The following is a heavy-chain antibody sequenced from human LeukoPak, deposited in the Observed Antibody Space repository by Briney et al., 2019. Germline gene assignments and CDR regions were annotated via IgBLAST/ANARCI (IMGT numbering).Heavy chain of an antibody. CDR1: GFTFSSYS. V-gene: IGHV3-21*01. CDR2: ISSSSSYI. Sequence: PGGSLRLSCAASGFTFSSYSMNWVRQAPGKGLEWVSSISSSSSYIYYADSVKGRFTISRDNAKNSLYLQMNSLRAEDTAVYYCARGLEGSGSYDRFDPWGQGTLVTVSS. J-gene: IGHJ5*02. CDR3: ARGLEGSGSYDRFDP. D-gene: IGHD3-10*01.